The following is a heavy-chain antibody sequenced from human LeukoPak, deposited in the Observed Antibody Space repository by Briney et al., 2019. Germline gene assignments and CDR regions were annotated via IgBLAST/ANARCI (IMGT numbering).Heavy chain of an antibody. CDR3: ARYDDAFDI. Sequence: PSETLSLTCTVSGGSVNRDYWNWIRQPPGKGLEWIGYTYYSGSTNYNPSLRGRVTISVDTSKNQFSLKLNSVTAADTAVYYCARYDDAFDIWGQGTMVTVSS. J-gene: IGHJ3*02. D-gene: IGHD3-16*01. V-gene: IGHV4-59*02. CDR2: TYYSGST. CDR1: GGSVNRDY.